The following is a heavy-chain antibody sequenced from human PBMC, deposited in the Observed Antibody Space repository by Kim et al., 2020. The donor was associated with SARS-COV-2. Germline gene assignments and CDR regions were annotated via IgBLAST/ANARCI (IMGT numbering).Heavy chain of an antibody. CDR2: ISGNYRYI. J-gene: IGHJ4*02. D-gene: IGHD2-15*01. V-gene: IGHV3-21*04. Sequence: GGSLRLSCAASGFSFSSYSMIWVRQTPEKRLEWVSSISGNYRYIYYADSVKGRFTISRDNDKNSIYLQMNSLTVDDTAVYYCARGGSPGYWGQGTLVTVSS. CDR3: ARGGSPGY. CDR1: GFSFSSYS.